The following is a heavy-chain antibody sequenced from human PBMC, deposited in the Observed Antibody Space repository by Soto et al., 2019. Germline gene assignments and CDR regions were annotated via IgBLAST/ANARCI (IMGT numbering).Heavy chain of an antibody. CDR3: ARVRFLEWLFPDY. CDR1: GFTFSSYA. CDR2: ISGSGGST. D-gene: IGHD3-3*01. V-gene: IGHV3-23*01. J-gene: IGHJ4*02. Sequence: EVQLLESGGGLVQPGGSLRLSCAASGFTFSSYAMSWVRQAPGKGLEWVSAISGSGGSTYYSDSVKGRFTISRDNSKNTMYLQMNSLRGENTAVYYCARVRFLEWLFPDYWGQGTLVTVSS.